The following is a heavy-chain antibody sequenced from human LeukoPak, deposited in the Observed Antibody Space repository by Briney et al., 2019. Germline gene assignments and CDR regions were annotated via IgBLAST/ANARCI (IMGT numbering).Heavy chain of an antibody. J-gene: IGHJ4*02. Sequence: TGGSLRLSCVASGFTFGDYGMSWIRQAPGKGLEWVSGISWNADSTGHADSVKGRFTISRDNAKNSLYLQMNSLRAEDTAMYYCARVNGGSGSYLFYWGQGTLVTVSS. CDR3: ARVNGGSGSYLFY. V-gene: IGHV3-20*04. CDR2: ISWNADST. D-gene: IGHD3-10*01. CDR1: GFTFGDYG.